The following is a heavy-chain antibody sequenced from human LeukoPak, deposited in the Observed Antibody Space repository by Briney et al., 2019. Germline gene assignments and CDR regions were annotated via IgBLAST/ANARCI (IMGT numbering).Heavy chain of an antibody. CDR2: IKQDGSEK. Sequence: GGSLRLSCVASGFTFSNYWMSWVRQAPGKGLEWVANIKQDGSEKYYVDSVKGRFTISRDNAKNSLYLQMNSLRAEDTAVYYCAKNGDRGAYCSGGTCYPYYYYYMDVWGKGTTVTISS. V-gene: IGHV3-7*03. D-gene: IGHD2-15*01. J-gene: IGHJ6*03. CDR3: AKNGDRGAYCSGGTCYPYYYYYMDV. CDR1: GFTFSNYW.